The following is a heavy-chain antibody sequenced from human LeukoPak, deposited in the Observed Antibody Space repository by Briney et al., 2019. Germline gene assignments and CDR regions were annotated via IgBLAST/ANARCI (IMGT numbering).Heavy chain of an antibody. CDR3: AKVSTGLDY. CDR1: GFTFSNYM. J-gene: IGHJ4*02. CDR2: IKSDGITI. V-gene: IGHV3-74*01. D-gene: IGHD2-2*01. Sequence: GGSLRLSCAASGFTFSNYMMHWVRQAPGKGLVWVSRIKSDGITITYADSVKGRFTISRDNAKNTLYLQMNSLRAEDTAVYYCAKVSTGLDYWGQGTLVTVSS.